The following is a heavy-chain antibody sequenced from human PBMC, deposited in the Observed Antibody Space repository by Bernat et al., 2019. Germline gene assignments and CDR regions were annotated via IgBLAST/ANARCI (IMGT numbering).Heavy chain of an antibody. CDR1: GFTFSSYA. CDR3: AKEEWSAAGRWAYGMDV. CDR2: ISGSGGST. Sequence: EVQLLESGGGLVQPGGSLRLSCAASGFTFSSYAMRWVRQAPGKGLEWVSAISGSGGSTYSADSVKGRFTISRDNSKNTLYLQMNSMRAEDTAVYYCAKEEWSAAGRWAYGMDVWGQGTTVTVSS. V-gene: IGHV3-23*01. J-gene: IGHJ6*02. D-gene: IGHD6-13*01.